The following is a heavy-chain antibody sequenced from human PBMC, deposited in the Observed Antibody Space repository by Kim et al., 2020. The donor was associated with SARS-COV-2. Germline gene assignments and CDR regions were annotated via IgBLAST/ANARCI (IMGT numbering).Heavy chain of an antibody. CDR2: IRSNANGGTT. Sequence: GGSLRLSCTASGFTLGDYAMCWVRQAPGKGLVWVGSIRSNANGGTTEYAASVKGRFTISRDDTKSIAYLEMNSLKTEDTAVYYCTRGNSGYDYGVFVYWGQGTLVTVSS. CDR3: TRGNSGYDYGVFVY. V-gene: IGHV3-49*04. CDR1: GFTLGDYA. D-gene: IGHD5-12*01. J-gene: IGHJ4*02.